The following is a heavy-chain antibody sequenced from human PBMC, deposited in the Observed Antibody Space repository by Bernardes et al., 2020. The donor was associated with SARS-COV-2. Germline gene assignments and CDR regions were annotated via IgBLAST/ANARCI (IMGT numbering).Heavy chain of an antibody. CDR3: ARARGLRWHDAFDI. Sequence: GGSLRLSCAASGFTFSSYSMNWVRQAPGKGLEWVSYISSSSSTIYYADSVKGRFTISRDNAKNSLYLQMNSLRDEDTAVYYCARARGLRWHDAFDIWGQGTMVTVSS. V-gene: IGHV3-48*02. CDR2: ISSSSSTI. CDR1: GFTFSSYS. J-gene: IGHJ3*02. D-gene: IGHD4-17*01.